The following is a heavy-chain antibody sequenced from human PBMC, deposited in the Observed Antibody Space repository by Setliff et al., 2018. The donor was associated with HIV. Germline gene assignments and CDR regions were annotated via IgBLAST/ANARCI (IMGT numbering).Heavy chain of an antibody. CDR3: ARGWGHDGFDF. V-gene: IGHV4-28*03. CDR2: IYYSGST. Sequence: PSETLSLTCTVSGGSISTSNWWGWIRQTPGKGLEWIGYIYYSGSTNYNPSLKSRVTISVDTSKNQFSLKLSSVTAADTAVYYCARGWGHDGFDFWGQGTVVT. J-gene: IGHJ3*01. CDR1: GGSISTSNW. D-gene: IGHD7-27*01.